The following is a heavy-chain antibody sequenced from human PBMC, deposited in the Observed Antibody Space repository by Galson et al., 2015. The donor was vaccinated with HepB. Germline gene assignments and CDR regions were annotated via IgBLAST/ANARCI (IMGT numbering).Heavy chain of an antibody. CDR2: IYYSGST. J-gene: IGHJ4*02. CDR3: ARSPVVVPAAILY. V-gene: IGHV4-39*07. Sequence: TLSLTCTVSGGSISSSSYYWGWIRQPPGKGLEWIGSIYYSGSTYYNPSLKSRVTISVDTSKNQFSLKLSSVTAADTAVYYCARSPVVVPAAILYWGQGTLVTVSS. CDR1: GGSISSSSYY. D-gene: IGHD2-2*02.